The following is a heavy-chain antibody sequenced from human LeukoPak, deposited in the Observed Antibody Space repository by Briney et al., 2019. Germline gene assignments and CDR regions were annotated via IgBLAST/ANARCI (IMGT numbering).Heavy chain of an antibody. Sequence: SETLSLTCAVYGGSFSGYYWSWIRQPPGKGLEWIGEINHSGSTNYNPSLKSRVTISVDTSKNQFSLKLSSVTAPDTAVYYCARGRFSYQRHAFDIWGQGTMVTVSS. CDR3: ARGRFSYQRHAFDI. CDR2: INHSGST. D-gene: IGHD1-26*01. V-gene: IGHV4-34*01. CDR1: GGSFSGYY. J-gene: IGHJ3*02.